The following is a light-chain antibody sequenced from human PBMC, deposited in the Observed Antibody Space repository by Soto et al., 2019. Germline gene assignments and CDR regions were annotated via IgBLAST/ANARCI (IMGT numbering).Light chain of an antibody. Sequence: SYELTQPPSVSVSPGQTASITCSGDKLGDKYACWYQQKPGQSPVLVIYQDSKRPSGIPERSSGSNSGNTATLTISGTQAMDEADYYCQAWDSSLVVFGGGTKLTVL. J-gene: IGLJ2*01. CDR1: KLGDKY. V-gene: IGLV3-1*01. CDR3: QAWDSSLVV. CDR2: QDS.